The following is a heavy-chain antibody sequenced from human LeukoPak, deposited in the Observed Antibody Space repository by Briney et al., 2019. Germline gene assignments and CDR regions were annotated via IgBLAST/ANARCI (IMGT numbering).Heavy chain of an antibody. CDR3: ARIVVVPAATLYYYMDV. CDR2: INPGGDNT. Sequence: GASVKVSCKASGYTFTNYYIHWVRQAPGQGLEWMGLINPGGDNTNYAQNFQGRVTMTTDTSTSTAYMELRSLRSDDTAVYYCARIVVVPAATLYYYMDVWGKGTTVTISS. J-gene: IGHJ6*03. V-gene: IGHV1-46*01. CDR1: GYTFTNYY. D-gene: IGHD2-2*01.